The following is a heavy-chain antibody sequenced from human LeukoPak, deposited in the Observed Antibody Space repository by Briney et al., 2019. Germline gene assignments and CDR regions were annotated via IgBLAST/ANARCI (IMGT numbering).Heavy chain of an antibody. CDR1: GFTFGTFG. CDR2: ISSSSSYI. D-gene: IGHD6-13*01. V-gene: IGHV3-21*04. Sequence: PGRSLRLSCAASGFTFGTFGMHWVRQAPGKGLEWVSSISSSSSYIYYADSVKGRFTISRDNSKDTLYLQMNSLRAEDTAVYYCAKRYRSSWSSFDYWGQGTLVTVSS. CDR3: AKRYRSSWSSFDY. J-gene: IGHJ4*02.